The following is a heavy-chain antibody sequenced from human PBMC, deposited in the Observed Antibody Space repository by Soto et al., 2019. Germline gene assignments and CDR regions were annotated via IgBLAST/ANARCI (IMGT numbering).Heavy chain of an antibody. CDR3: ARGLVGATLRAFDY. Sequence: SETLSLTCTVSGGSVSSGSYYWSWIRQPPGKGLEWIGYIYYSGSTNYNPSLKSRVTISVDTSKNQFSLKLSSVTAADTAVYYCARGLVGATLRAFDYWGQGTLVTVS. D-gene: IGHD1-26*01. J-gene: IGHJ4*02. V-gene: IGHV4-61*01. CDR1: GGSVSSGSYY. CDR2: IYYSGST.